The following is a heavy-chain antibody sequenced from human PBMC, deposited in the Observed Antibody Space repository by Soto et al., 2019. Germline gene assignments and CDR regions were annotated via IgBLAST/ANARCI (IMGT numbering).Heavy chain of an antibody. D-gene: IGHD3-9*01. CDR2: ISAYNGDT. J-gene: IGHJ4*02. CDR1: GYTFSNYG. Sequence: QVQLVQSGAEVKKPGASVKVSCKASGYTFSNYGITWVRQAPGQGLEWMGWISAYNGDTKYAQKLQGRVTMTTDTSTSTAYMELRSLRSDDTAVYYCARPAERRLDYYFDFWGQGTLVTVSS. CDR3: ARPAERRLDYYFDF. V-gene: IGHV1-18*01.